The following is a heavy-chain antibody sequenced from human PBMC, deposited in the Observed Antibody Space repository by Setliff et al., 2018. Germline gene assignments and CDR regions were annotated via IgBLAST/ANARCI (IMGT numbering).Heavy chain of an antibody. CDR1: GFTFSSFT. D-gene: IGHD2-8*02. V-gene: IGHV3-23*01. CDR2: ISHSGGST. CDR3: AKDNIWSLDD. J-gene: IGHJ1*01. Sequence: PGGSLRLSCAASGFTFSSFTMSWVRQAPGKGLEWVSGISHSGGSTYYADSVKGRFTISRDNSKNTLYLEMNSLRSEDTGIYYCAKDNIWSLDDWGQGTLVTVSS.